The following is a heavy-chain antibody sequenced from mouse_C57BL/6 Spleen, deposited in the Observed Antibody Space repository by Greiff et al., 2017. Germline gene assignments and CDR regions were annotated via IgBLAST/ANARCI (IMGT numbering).Heavy chain of an antibody. CDR1: GYAFSSSW. V-gene: IGHV1-82*01. J-gene: IGHJ2*01. Sequence: VQLQQSGPELVKPGASVKISCKASGYAFSSSWMNWVKQRPGKGLEWIGRIYPGDGDTNYNGKFKGKATLTADKSSSTAYMQLSSLTSEDSEVSFCARSKDPDGYYVADWGQGTTLTVSS. CDR3: ARSKDPDGYYVAD. D-gene: IGHD2-3*01. CDR2: IYPGDGDT.